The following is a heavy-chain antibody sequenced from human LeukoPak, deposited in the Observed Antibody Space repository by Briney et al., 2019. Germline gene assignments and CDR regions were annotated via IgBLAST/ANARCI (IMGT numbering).Heavy chain of an antibody. CDR3: ARDSPNCLDSGSSGPNYFAY. CDR2: ISSDGSKT. CDR1: GFIFSNYA. V-gene: IGHV3-30*01. J-gene: IGHJ4*02. D-gene: IGHD3-10*01. Sequence: PGGSLRLSCAASGFIFSNYAMHWVRQVPGKGLEWVALISSDGSKTYHADSVKGRFSISRDNSKNTLYLQLNSLRAEDTSVYYCARDSPNCLDSGSSGPNYFAYWGKGTLLTVSS.